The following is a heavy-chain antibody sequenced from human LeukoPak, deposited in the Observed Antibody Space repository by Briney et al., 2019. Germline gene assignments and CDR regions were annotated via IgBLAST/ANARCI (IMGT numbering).Heavy chain of an antibody. Sequence: SETLSLTCAVYGGSFSGYYWSWIRQPPGKGLEWIGEINHSGSTNYNPSLKSRVTISVDTSKNQFSLKLSSVTAADTAVYYCARAEGYGAIDYWGRGTLVTVSS. J-gene: IGHJ4*02. CDR2: INHSGST. CDR1: GGSFSGYY. V-gene: IGHV4-34*01. D-gene: IGHD5-12*01. CDR3: ARAEGYGAIDY.